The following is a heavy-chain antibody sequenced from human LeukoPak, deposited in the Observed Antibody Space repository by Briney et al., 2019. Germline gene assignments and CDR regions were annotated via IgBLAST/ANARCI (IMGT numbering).Heavy chain of an antibody. CDR2: IPDTT. CDR1: QFTFSNYA. V-gene: IGHV3-23*01. Sequence: PGGPLRLSCTSSQFTFSNYAMSWVRQAPGKVLEWGATIPDTTYYADSVKGRFTISRDDSKNTLFLQVSSLRADDTALYSCVKAGGGWPNKTFDYWGQGTLVTVSS. CDR3: VKAGGGWPNKTFDY. D-gene: IGHD6-19*01. J-gene: IGHJ4*02.